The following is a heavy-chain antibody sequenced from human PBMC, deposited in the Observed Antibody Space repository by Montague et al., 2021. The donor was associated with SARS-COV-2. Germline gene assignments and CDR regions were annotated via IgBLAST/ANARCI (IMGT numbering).Heavy chain of an antibody. V-gene: IGHV6-1*01. Sequence: CAISGDSVSSNIATWNWIRQSPSRGLEWLGRTYYRSKWYNDYAVSVKSRVIINPDTSNNRISPQLNSVTPEDTAVYYCARVYCGGDCYFYWYFDLWGRGTLVTVSS. D-gene: IGHD2-21*02. CDR1: GDSVSSNIAT. J-gene: IGHJ2*01. CDR2: TYYRSKWYN. CDR3: ARVYCGGDCYFYWYFDL.